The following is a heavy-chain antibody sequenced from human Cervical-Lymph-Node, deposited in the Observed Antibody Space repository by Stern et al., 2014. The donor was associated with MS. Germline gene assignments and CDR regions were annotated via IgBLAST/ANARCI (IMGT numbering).Heavy chain of an antibody. J-gene: IGHJ4*02. CDR1: GFTFTNYP. D-gene: IGHD2-15*01. CDR2: ISGSGNSA. CDR3: AKGGGGGSCPDY. V-gene: IGHV3-23*04. Sequence: EVQLEESGGALVQPGGSLRLSCAASGFTFTNYPMTWVRQAPGKGLEWVSTISGSGNSAYYADSVRGRLTISRDNSKNTLYLRMISLRAEDTAVYYCAKGGGGGSCPDYWGQGTLVTVSS.